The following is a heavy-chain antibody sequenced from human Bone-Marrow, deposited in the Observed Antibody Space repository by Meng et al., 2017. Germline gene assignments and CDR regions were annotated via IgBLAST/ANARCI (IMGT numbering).Heavy chain of an antibody. D-gene: IGHD4-11*01. Sequence: VRLQQWGGGLLKPSETLSLTFVVSGVSFSDYDWSWIRQPQGKGLEWIGEINHSGRTNYNPSRESRATISVDTSQNNLSLKLSSVTAADSAVYYCARGPTTMAHDFDYWGQGTLVTVSS. J-gene: IGHJ4*02. CDR1: GVSFSDYD. CDR3: ARGPTTMAHDFDY. V-gene: IGHV4-34*01. CDR2: INHSGRT.